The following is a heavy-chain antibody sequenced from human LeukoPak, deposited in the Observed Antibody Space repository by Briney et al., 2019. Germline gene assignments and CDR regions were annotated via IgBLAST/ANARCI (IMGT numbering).Heavy chain of an antibody. J-gene: IGHJ2*01. CDR2: ISGSGGST. CDR1: GFTFNSYA. CDR3: AKGSSTYSITSYWYFDL. V-gene: IGHV3-23*01. Sequence: GGSLRLSCAASGFTFNSYAMSWVRQAPGKGLEWVSAISGSGGSTYYADSVKGRFTISRDNSKNTLYLQMNSLRAEDTAVYYCAKGSSTYSITSYWYFDLWGRGTLVTVSS. D-gene: IGHD6-13*01.